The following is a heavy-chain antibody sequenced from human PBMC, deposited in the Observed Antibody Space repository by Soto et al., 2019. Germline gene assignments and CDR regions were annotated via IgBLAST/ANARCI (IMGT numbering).Heavy chain of an antibody. CDR3: ATRPAARSYYYGMDV. V-gene: IGHV3-30*03. CDR2: ISYDGSNK. CDR1: GFTFSSYG. Sequence: QVQLVESGGGVVQPGRSLRLSCAASGFTFSSYGMHWVRQAPGKGLEWVAVISYDGSNKYYADSVKGRFTISRDNSKNTLYLQMNSLRAEDTAVYYCATRPAARSYYYGMDVWGQGTTVTVSS. D-gene: IGHD6-6*01. J-gene: IGHJ6*02.